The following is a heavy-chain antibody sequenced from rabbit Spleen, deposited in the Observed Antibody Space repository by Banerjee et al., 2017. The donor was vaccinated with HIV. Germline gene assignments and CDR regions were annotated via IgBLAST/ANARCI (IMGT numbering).Heavy chain of an antibody. V-gene: IGHV1S45*01. CDR3: ARDTGSGHYIDAYFDL. CDR1: GFSFSDRDV. Sequence: QEELEESGGGLVKPEGSLTLTCKASGFSFSDRDVMCWVRQAPEKGLEWIACINVGSSGRTYYASWAKGRFTISKTSSTTVTLQMTSLTVADTATYFCARDTGSGHYIDAYFDLWGPGTLVTV. J-gene: IGHJ4*01. D-gene: IGHD1-1*01. CDR2: INVGSSGRT.